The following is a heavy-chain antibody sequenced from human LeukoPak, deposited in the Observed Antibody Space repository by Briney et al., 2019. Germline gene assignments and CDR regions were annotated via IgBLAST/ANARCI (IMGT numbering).Heavy chain of an antibody. J-gene: IGHJ1*01. CDR2: ISSDGTNK. CDR1: GFTFSRYG. Sequence: PGGSLRLSCAASGFTFSRYGMYWVRQAPGKGLEWVAVISSDGTNKYYADSVKGRFTISRDNSKNTLYLQMNSLRAEDTAVYYCARAYDDTSGYYQHWGQGTLVTVSS. CDR3: ARAYDDTSGYYQH. V-gene: IGHV3-30*03. D-gene: IGHD3-22*01.